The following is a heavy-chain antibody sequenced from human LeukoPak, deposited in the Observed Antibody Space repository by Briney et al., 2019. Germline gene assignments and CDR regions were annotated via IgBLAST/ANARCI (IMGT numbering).Heavy chain of an antibody. D-gene: IGHD6-6*01. CDR3: ARHRAYSSSSPFDY. V-gene: IGHV4-39*01. Sequence: SETLSLTCTVSGGSISSSSYYWDWIRQSPGKGLEWIGTIYYSGTTYYNPSLKSRVTISVDTSRNQFSLKLSSVAAADTAVYYCARHRAYSSSSPFDYWGQGTLVTVSS. CDR2: IYYSGTT. J-gene: IGHJ4*02. CDR1: GGSISSSSYY.